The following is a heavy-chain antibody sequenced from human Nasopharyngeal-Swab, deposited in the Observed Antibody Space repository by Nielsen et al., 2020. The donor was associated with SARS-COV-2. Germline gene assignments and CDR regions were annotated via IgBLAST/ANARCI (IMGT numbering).Heavy chain of an antibody. J-gene: IGHJ5*02. CDR1: GFTFSSYW. CDR2: INSDGSST. D-gene: IGHD3-10*01. V-gene: IGHV3-74*01. CDR3: AREEGFGELLRLGWFDP. Sequence: GESLKISCAASGFTFSSYWMHWVRQAPGKGLVWVSRINSDGSSTGYADSVKGRFTISRDNAKNTLYLQMNSLRAEDTAVYYCAREEGFGELLRLGWFDPWGQGTLVTVSS.